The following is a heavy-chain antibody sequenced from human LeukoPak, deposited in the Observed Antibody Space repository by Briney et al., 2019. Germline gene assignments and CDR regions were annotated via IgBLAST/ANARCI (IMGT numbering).Heavy chain of an antibody. J-gene: IGHJ4*02. CDR2: IYYSEST. CDR3: ARDSVAGTFDY. V-gene: IGHV4-59*01. Sequence: PSETLSLICTVSGRSINSYYWIWIRQPPARGLDWIGYIYYSESTNFNPSLKSRVTISVDTSKNQFSLKLSSVTAADTAVYYCARDSVAGTFDYWGQGTLVSVSS. CDR1: GRSINSYY. D-gene: IGHD6-19*01.